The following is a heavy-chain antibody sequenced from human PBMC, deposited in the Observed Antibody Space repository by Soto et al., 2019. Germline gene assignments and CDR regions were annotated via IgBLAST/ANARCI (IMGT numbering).Heavy chain of an antibody. J-gene: IGHJ3*02. D-gene: IGHD5-18*01. CDR1: GFTFSSYA. Sequence: PGGSLRLSCAASGFTFSSYAMSWVRQAPGKGLEWVSAISGSGGSTYYADSVKGRFTISRDNSKNTLYLQMNSLRAEDTAVYYCAKDWKSHVDTAMDDAFDIWGQGTMVT. V-gene: IGHV3-23*01. CDR3: AKDWKSHVDTAMDDAFDI. CDR2: ISGSGGST.